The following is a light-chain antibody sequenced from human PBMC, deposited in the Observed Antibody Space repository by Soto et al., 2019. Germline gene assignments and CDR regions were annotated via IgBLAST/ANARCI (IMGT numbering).Light chain of an antibody. CDR1: QSAGNF. Sequence: EIVMTQSPATLSVSPGDRASFSCRASQSAGNFLAWYQQKPGQAPRLLIYYISTRATGIPARFSGSGSGTEFTLTINSLQSEDFAVYYCQQRSNWPLTFGGGTKVDIK. J-gene: IGKJ4*01. CDR3: QQRSNWPLT. V-gene: IGKV3D-15*01. CDR2: YIS.